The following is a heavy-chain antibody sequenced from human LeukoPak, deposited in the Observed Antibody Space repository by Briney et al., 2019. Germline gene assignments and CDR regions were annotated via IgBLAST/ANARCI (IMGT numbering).Heavy chain of an antibody. CDR2: IYSGGST. J-gene: IGHJ2*01. CDR1: GFTVCSNY. Sequence: PGGSLRLSCAASGFTVCSNYMRWVRQAPGKGLEWVSVIYSGGSTYYADSVKGRFTISRDNSKNTLYLQMNSLRAEDTAVYYCARQCGGDCGWYFDLWGRGTLVTVSS. D-gene: IGHD2-21*02. CDR3: ARQCGGDCGWYFDL. V-gene: IGHV3-53*01.